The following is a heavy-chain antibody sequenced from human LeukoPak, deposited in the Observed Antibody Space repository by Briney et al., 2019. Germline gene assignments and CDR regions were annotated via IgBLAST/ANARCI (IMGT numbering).Heavy chain of an antibody. CDR3: ARGRRVAAAYLDY. Sequence: SETLSLTCAVYGGSFSGYYWGWIRQPPGKGLEWIGEINHSGSTNYNPSLKSRVTISVDTSKNQFSLKLSSVTAADTAVYYCARGRRVAAAYLDYWGQGTLVTVSS. J-gene: IGHJ4*02. CDR1: GGSFSGYY. CDR2: INHSGST. D-gene: IGHD6-13*01. V-gene: IGHV4-34*01.